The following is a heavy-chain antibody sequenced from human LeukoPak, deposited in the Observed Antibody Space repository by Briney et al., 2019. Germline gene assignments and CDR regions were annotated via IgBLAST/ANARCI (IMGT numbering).Heavy chain of an antibody. CDR1: GFTFSSYA. CDR3: AKERHVSVSHVFDI. CDR2: LSGSGYST. Sequence: GGSLRLSCAASGFTFSSYAMSWVRQAPGKGLEWVSGLSGSGYSTYYADSVKGRFTISRDNSKNTPYLQMSSLRAEDTAFFYCAKERHVSVSHVFDIWGRGTVVTVSS. D-gene: IGHD2-8*01. V-gene: IGHV3-23*01. J-gene: IGHJ3*02.